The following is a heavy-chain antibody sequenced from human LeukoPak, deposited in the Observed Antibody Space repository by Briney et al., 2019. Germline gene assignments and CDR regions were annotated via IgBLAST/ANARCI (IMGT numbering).Heavy chain of an antibody. V-gene: IGHV3-7*01. Sequence: GGSLRLSCAASGLTFGGYWMSWVRQAPGKGLQWVANIKQDGSETYYVDSVKGRFTISRNNAKNSLYLQMNSLRAEDTAVYYCARAPSGYHNTGGQGTLVTVSS. D-gene: IGHD5-12*01. J-gene: IGHJ4*02. CDR2: IKQDGSET. CDR1: GLTFGGYW. CDR3: ARAPSGYHNT.